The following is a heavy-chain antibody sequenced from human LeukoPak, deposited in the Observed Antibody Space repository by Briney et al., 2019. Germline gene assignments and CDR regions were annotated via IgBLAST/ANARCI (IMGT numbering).Heavy chain of an antibody. V-gene: IGHV3-20*04. CDR1: GFTFVDYG. CDR3: ARGRLSPSFSVSHFDL. J-gene: IGHJ4*02. D-gene: IGHD3-3*02. Sequence: GGSLRLSCATSGFTFVDYGLSWVRRAPGKGLEWLCAINYNGAITDYADSVKGRFTISRDNAKNSLYLRMDSLRAEDTALYYCARGRLSPSFSVSHFDLWGQGTLVTVFS. CDR2: INYNGAIT.